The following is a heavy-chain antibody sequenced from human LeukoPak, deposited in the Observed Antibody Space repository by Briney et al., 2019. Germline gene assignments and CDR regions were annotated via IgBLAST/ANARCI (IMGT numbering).Heavy chain of an antibody. Sequence: GGSLRLSCAASGFTFSSYGMHWVRQAPGKGLEWVAVISYDGSNKYYADSVKGRFTISRDNSKITLYLQMNSLRAEDTAVYYCAKAGWECSGGSCYSDYWGQGTLVTVSS. CDR2: ISYDGSNK. J-gene: IGHJ4*02. CDR3: AKAGWECSGGSCYSDY. V-gene: IGHV3-30*18. D-gene: IGHD2-15*01. CDR1: GFTFSSYG.